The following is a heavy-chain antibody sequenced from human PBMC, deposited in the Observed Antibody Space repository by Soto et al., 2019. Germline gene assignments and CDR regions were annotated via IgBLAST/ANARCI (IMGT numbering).Heavy chain of an antibody. Sequence: DVQLLESGGHLVQPGGSLRLSCAASGFTFSSYAMSWVHQAPGKGLEWVSSVSAGGDMTYYSDSVKGRFTISRDNSKNARSRLMNSLTIEDTAIYCCARGARGGSGSPARYYYSGLDVWGQGTTVPVS. CDR2: VSAGGDMT. V-gene: IGHV3-23*01. CDR1: GFTFSSYA. CDR3: ARGARGGSGSPARYYYSGLDV. D-gene: IGHD3-10*01. J-gene: IGHJ6*02.